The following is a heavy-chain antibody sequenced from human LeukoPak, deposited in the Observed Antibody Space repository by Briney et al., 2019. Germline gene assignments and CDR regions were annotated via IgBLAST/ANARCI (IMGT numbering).Heavy chain of an antibody. J-gene: IGHJ4*02. V-gene: IGHV3-30*02. CDR1: GFTFSNYA. D-gene: IGHD2-15*01. Sequence: PGGSLRLSCAASGFTFSNYAMHWVRQAPGKGLEWLAYIRYDGSSKYYADFVKGRFTISRDYSKNTLYLHMNSLRAEDTAVYYCAKGSTTLDYWGQGTLVTVSS. CDR2: IRYDGSSK. CDR3: AKGSTTLDY.